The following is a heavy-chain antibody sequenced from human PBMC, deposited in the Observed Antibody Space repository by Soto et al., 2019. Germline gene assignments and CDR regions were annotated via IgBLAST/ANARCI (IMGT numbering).Heavy chain of an antibody. D-gene: IGHD5-18*01. CDR1: GGSVSSGDYY. Sequence: PSETLSLTCTVSGGSVSSGDYYWSWIRQPPGKGLEWIGHIYYSGSTSFNPSLKSRVTISVDTSKNRFSLKVNSVAAADTAVYYCARIPVDTGMNYWFDPWGQGTLVTVSS. J-gene: IGHJ5*02. V-gene: IGHV4-61*08. CDR3: ARIPVDTGMNYWFDP. CDR2: IYYSGST.